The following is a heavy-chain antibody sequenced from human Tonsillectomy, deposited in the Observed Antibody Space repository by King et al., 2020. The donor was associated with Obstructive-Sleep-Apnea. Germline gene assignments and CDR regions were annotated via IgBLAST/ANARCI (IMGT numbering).Heavy chain of an antibody. CDR3: ARGPAFLTGLSSCAFDI. D-gene: IGHD3-9*01. Sequence: VQLQQWGAGLLKPSETLSLTCAGYGGSFSGYYWSWIRQPPGKGLEWIGEINHSGSTNYNPSLKSRVTISVDTSKNQFSLKLSSVTAADTAVYYCARGPAFLTGLSSCAFDIWGQGTMVTVSS. J-gene: IGHJ3*02. V-gene: IGHV4-34*01. CDR2: INHSGST. CDR1: GGSFSGYY.